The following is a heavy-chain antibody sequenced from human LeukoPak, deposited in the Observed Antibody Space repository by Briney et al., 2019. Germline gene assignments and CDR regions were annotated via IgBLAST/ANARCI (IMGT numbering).Heavy chain of an antibody. D-gene: IGHD2-2*01. V-gene: IGHV3-53*01. CDR2: IYSGGST. Sequence: GGSRRLSWAASGFTGSSNYMSWVRQAPGEGLEWVSVIYSGGSTYYADSVKGRFTISRDNSKNTLYLQMNSLRAEDTAVYYCARGMPYYYYGMDVWGQGTTVTVSS. J-gene: IGHJ6*02. CDR1: GFTGSSNY. CDR3: ARGMPYYYYGMDV.